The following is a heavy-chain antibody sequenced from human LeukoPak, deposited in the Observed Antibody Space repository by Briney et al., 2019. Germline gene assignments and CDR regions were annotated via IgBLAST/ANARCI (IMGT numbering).Heavy chain of an antibody. CDR3: ARGSPGYCSSTSCPPSD. V-gene: IGHV4-34*01. J-gene: IGHJ4*02. D-gene: IGHD2-2*01. CDR2: INHSGST. Sequence: SETLSLTCAVYGGSFSGYYWSWIRQPPGKGLEWIGEINHSGSTNYNPSLKSRVTISVDTSKNQFSLKLSSVTAADTAVYYCARGSPGYCSSTSCPPSDWGQGTLVTVSS. CDR1: GGSFSGYY.